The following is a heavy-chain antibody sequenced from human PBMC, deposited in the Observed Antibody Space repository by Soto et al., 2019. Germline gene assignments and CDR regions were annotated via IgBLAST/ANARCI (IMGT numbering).Heavy chain of an antibody. CDR3: ARGSIRGYCSGGSCYSAFDP. V-gene: IGHV1-69*12. D-gene: IGHD2-15*01. Sequence: QVQLVQSGAEVKKPGSSVKVSCKASGGTFSSYAISWVRQAPGQGLEWMGGIIPIFGTANYAQKFQGRVTITADESRSAAYVELSSLRYEDTAVYYCARGSIRGYCSGGSCYSAFDPWGQGTLVTVSS. CDR1: GGTFSSYA. CDR2: IIPIFGTA. J-gene: IGHJ5*02.